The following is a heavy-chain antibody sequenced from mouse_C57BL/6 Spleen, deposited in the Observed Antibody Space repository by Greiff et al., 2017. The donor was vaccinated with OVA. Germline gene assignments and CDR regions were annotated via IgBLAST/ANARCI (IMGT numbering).Heavy chain of an antibody. D-gene: IGHD2-2*01. CDR2: INPNNGGT. V-gene: IGHV1-22*01. J-gene: IGHJ1*03. Sequence: VQLQQSGPELVKPGASVKMSCKASGYTFTDYNMHWVKQSHGKSLEWIGYINPNNGGTSYNQKFKGKATLTVNKSSITAYMELRSLTSEESAVYYCARHDYVYGWYFDVWGTGTTVTVSS. CDR1: GYTFTDYN. CDR3: ARHDYVYGWYFDV.